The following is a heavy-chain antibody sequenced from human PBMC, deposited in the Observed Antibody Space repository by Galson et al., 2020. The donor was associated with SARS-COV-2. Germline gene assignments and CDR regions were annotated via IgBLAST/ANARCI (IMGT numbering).Heavy chain of an antibody. CDR1: GFTFSAYG. Sequence: GGSLRLSCTVSGFTFSAYGMHWVRQTPGKGLEWVAVISYDGSEKFFADSVKGRFTVIRDNSKNMLYLEMNSLKTEDTAFYYCARDWGQYSSGWYGGADYWGEGILVIVS. J-gene: IGHJ4*02. D-gene: IGHD6-19*01. V-gene: IGHV3-30*03. CDR2: ISYDGSEK. CDR3: ARDWGQYSSGWYGGADY.